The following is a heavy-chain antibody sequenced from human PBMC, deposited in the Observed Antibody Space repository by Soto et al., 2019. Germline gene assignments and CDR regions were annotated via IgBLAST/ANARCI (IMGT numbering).Heavy chain of an antibody. CDR3: ARRGKTAARPRPFDP. CDR2: IYPGDSDT. CDR1: GYRFTSYG. Sequence: GEPLKISCRGSGYRFTSYGVGWVLQIPGKGLEWMGIIYPGDSDTRYSPSFQGQVTISADKSISTAYLQWSSLKASDTAMYYWARRGKTAARPRPFDPWGQGTLVTVSS. V-gene: IGHV5-51*01. J-gene: IGHJ5*02. D-gene: IGHD6-6*01.